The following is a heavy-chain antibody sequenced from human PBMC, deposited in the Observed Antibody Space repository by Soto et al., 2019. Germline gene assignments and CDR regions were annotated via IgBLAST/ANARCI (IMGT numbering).Heavy chain of an antibody. Sequence: EVQLVESGGGLVKPGGSLRLSCAASGFTFSSYSMNWVRQAPGKGLEWVSSISSSSSYIYYADSVKGRFTISRDNAKNSLYLQMDSLRAEDTAVYYGAGGQLGRQWPLLGYWGQGTLVTVSS. CDR3: AGGQLGRQWPLLGY. CDR2: ISSSSSYI. D-gene: IGHD1-1*01. V-gene: IGHV3-21*01. J-gene: IGHJ4*01. CDR1: GFTFSSYS.